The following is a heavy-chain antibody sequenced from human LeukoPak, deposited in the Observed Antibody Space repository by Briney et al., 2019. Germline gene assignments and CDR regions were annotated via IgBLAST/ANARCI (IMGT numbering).Heavy chain of an antibody. D-gene: IGHD2-2*02. CDR1: GGSISSHY. CDR3: ARGCSSTSCYKTDDAFDI. CDR2: IYYSGST. V-gene: IGHV4-59*11. Sequence: SETLSLTCTVSGGSISSHYWSWIRQPPGKGLEWIGYIYYSGSTNYNPSLKSRVTISVDTSKNQFSLKLSSVTAADTAVYYCARGCSSTSCYKTDDAFDIWGQGTMVTVSS. J-gene: IGHJ3*02.